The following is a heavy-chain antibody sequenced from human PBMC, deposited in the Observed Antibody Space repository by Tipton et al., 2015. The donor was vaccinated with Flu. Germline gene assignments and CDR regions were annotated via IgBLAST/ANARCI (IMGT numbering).Heavy chain of an antibody. V-gene: IGHV1-69*04. J-gene: IGHJ5*02. CDR3: ATDWTLMVVVTSENSGPRFDP. D-gene: IGHD3-22*01. Sequence: QVQLVQSGAEVKRPGSSVNVSCKASGGTFSTSAIGWVRQAPGQGLEWMGRIIPILGVTNYALKFQGRVTFTADKSTNTAYMQPTSLRSEDTAVYYCATDWTLMVVVTSENSGPRFDPWGQGTLVTVSS. CDR1: GGTFSTSA. CDR2: IIPILGVT.